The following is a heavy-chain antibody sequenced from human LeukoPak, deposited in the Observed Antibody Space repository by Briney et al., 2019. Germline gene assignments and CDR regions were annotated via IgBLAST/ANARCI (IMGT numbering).Heavy chain of an antibody. CDR1: GYIFTSYY. D-gene: IGHD1-7*01. CDR3: ARRAVELLTHYFDN. V-gene: IGHV1-46*01. J-gene: IGHJ4*02. Sequence: ASVKVSCKASGYIFTSYYMHWVRQAPGQGLEWLGVIDPSGGSTTYAQNFQGRVTMTRDTSTSTVYMELSSLRSEDTAVYYCARRAVELLTHYFDNWGQGTLVTVSS. CDR2: IDPSGGST.